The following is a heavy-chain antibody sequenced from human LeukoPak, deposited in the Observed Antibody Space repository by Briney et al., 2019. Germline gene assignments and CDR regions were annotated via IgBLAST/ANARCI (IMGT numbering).Heavy chain of an antibody. J-gene: IGHJ4*02. CDR2: IYYSGST. Sequence: SETLSLTCTVSGGSISSYYWSWIRQPPGKGLEWIGYIYYSGSTNYNPSLKSRVTISVDTSKNQFSLKLSSVTAADTAVYYCAKGVESDYFDYWGQGSLVTVSS. CDR3: AKGVESDYFDY. CDR1: GGSISSYY. V-gene: IGHV4-59*01.